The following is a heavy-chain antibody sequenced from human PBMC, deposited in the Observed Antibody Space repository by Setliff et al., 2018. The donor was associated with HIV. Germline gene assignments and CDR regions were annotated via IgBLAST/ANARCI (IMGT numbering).Heavy chain of an antibody. CDR2: INHSGST. D-gene: IGHD4-17*01. J-gene: IGHJ4*02. CDR3: ARDYAGYFDY. CDR1: GGSFSGYY. V-gene: IGHV4-34*01. Sequence: SETLSLTCAVYGGSFSGYYWSWIRQPPGKGLEWIGEINHSGSTNYNPSLKSRVTISVDTSKNQFSLKLSSVTAADTAVYYCARDYAGYFDYWGQGTLVTVSS.